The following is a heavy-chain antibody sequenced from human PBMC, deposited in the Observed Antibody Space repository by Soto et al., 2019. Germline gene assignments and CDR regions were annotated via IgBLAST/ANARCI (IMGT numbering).Heavy chain of an antibody. CDR3: ARDRLAVAGTNFDY. V-gene: IGHV3-21*01. D-gene: IGHD6-19*01. J-gene: IGHJ4*02. CDR2: ISSSSSYI. Sequence: NPRGSLRLSCAASGFTFSSYIMNWVRQAPGKGLEWVSSISSSSSYIYYADSVKGRFTISRDNAKNSLYLQMNSLRAEDTAVYYCARDRLAVAGTNFDYWGQGTLVTVSS. CDR1: GFTFSSYI.